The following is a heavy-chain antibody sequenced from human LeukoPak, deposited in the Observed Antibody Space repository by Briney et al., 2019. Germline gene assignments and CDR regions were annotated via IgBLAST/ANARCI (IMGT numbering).Heavy chain of an antibody. CDR2: IYSSGST. CDR1: GGSTSSYY. Sequence: KTSETLSLTCTVSGGSTSSYYWSWIRQPPGKGLEWIGYIYSSGSTNYNPSLKSRVTISLDTSKNQFSLKLSSVTAADTAVYYCARTIRLLEGFDPWGQGTLVTVSS. D-gene: IGHD3-3*01. J-gene: IGHJ5*02. CDR3: ARTIRLLEGFDP. V-gene: IGHV4-4*09.